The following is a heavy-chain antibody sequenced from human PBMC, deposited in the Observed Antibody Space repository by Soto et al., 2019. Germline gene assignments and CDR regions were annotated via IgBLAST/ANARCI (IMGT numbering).Heavy chain of an antibody. CDR2: IYHSGNA. CDR1: GGSISSGGYS. V-gene: IGHV4-30-2*01. Sequence: SETLSLTCAVSGGSISSGGYSWSWVRQPPGKGLEWIGYIYHSGNAYYNPSLKSRVTISVGRSKNQFSLKLSSVTAADTAVYYCARCCYYDSSGYYYPNWFDPWGQGTLVTVSS. CDR3: ARCCYYDSSGYYYPNWFDP. D-gene: IGHD3-22*01. J-gene: IGHJ5*02.